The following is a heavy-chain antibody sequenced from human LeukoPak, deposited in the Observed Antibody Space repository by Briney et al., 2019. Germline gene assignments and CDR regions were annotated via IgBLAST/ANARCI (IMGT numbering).Heavy chain of an antibody. Sequence: GGSLRLSCAASGFTFSSYAMHWVRQAPGKGLEWVAVISYDGSNKYYADSVKGRFTISRDNSKNTLYLQMNSLRAEDTAVYYCARVAGYSSGWLDYWGQGTLVTVSS. CDR1: GFTFSSYA. CDR3: ARVAGYSSGWLDY. D-gene: IGHD6-19*01. CDR2: ISYDGSNK. J-gene: IGHJ4*02. V-gene: IGHV3-30-3*01.